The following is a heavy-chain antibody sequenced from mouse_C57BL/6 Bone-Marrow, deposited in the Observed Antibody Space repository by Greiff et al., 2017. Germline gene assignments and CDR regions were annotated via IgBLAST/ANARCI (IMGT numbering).Heavy chain of an antibody. Sequence: ESGPGLVKPSQSLSLTCSVTGYSITSGYYWNWIRQFPGNKLEWMGYISYDGSNNYNPSLKNRISITRDTSKNQFFLKLNSVTTEDTATYYCARGVHYYGSLYYFDYWGQGTTLTVSS. V-gene: IGHV3-6*01. CDR2: ISYDGSN. D-gene: IGHD1-1*01. J-gene: IGHJ2*01. CDR1: GYSITSGYY. CDR3: ARGVHYYGSLYYFDY.